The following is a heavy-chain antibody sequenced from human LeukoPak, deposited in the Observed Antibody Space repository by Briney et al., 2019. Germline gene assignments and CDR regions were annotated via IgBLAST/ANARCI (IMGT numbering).Heavy chain of an antibody. CDR1: GFTFSVYG. J-gene: IGHJ6*02. V-gene: IGHV3-30*18. CDR2: ISYDGSNK. CDR3: AKEIGSWFPYYYYYYGMDV. D-gene: IGHD6-13*01. Sequence: GRSLRLSCAASGFTFSVYGMHWVRQAPGKGLEWVAVISYDGSNKYYADSVKGRFTISRDNSKNTLYLQMNSLRAEDTAVYYCAKEIGSWFPYYYYYYGMDVWGQGTTVTVSS.